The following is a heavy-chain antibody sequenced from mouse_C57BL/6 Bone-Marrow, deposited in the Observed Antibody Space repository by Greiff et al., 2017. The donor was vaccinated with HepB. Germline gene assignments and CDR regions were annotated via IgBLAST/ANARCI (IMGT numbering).Heavy chain of an antibody. CDR1: GYSITSGYY. D-gene: IGHD2-1*01. CDR2: ISYDGSN. CDR3: ASEGYGNGDWFAY. J-gene: IGHJ3*01. Sequence: VQLKESGPGLVKPSQSLSLTCSVTGYSITSGYYWNWIRQFPGNKLEWMGYISYDGSNNYNPSLKNRISITRDTSKNQFFLKLNSVTTEDTATYYCASEGYGNGDWFAYWGQGTLVTVSA. V-gene: IGHV3-6*01.